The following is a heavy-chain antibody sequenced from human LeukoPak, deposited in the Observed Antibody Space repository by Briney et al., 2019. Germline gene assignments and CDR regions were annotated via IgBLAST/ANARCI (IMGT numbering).Heavy chain of an antibody. CDR2: ISGSGSST. J-gene: IGHJ4*02. D-gene: IGHD6-13*01. V-gene: IGHV3-23*01. CDR3: AKDRRSSSFDY. CDR1: GFTFSKFG. Sequence: GGSLRLSCAGSGFTFSKFGMIWVRQAPGKGLEWVSGISGSGSSTYYADSVKGRFTISRDNSKNTLYLQMNSLRAEDTAVYYCAKDRRSSSFDYWGQGTLVTVSS.